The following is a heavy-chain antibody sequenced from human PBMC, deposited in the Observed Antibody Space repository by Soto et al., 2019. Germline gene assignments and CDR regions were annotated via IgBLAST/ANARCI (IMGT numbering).Heavy chain of an antibody. CDR1: GYSFTSYW. D-gene: IGHD2-2*01. J-gene: IGHJ4*02. V-gene: IGHV5-51*01. Sequence: PGESLKISCKGSGYSFTSYWIGWVRQMPGKGLEWMGIIYLGDSDTNYSPSFQGQVTTSADKSISTAYLQWSSLKASDTAMYYCARQADCSSTSCDKVDSWGQGTLVTVSS. CDR3: ARQADCSSTSCDKVDS. CDR2: IYLGDSDT.